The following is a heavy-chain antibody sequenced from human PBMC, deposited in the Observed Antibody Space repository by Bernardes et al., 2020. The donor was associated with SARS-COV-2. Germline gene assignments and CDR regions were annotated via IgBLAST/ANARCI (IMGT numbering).Heavy chain of an antibody. CDR3: ALPPSNYDRYGMDV. V-gene: IGHV1-2*02. D-gene: IGHD3-22*01. CDR2: INPNSGGT. Sequence: ASVKVSCKASGYTFTGYYIHWVRQAPGQGLEWMGWINPNSGGTIYAQKFQGRVTMTRDTSISTAYMELSRLGSDDTAMYYCALPPSNYDRYGMDVWGQGTTVTGSS. CDR1: GYTFTGYY. J-gene: IGHJ6*02.